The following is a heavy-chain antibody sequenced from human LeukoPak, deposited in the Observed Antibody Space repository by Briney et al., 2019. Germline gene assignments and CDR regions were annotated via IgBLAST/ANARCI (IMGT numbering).Heavy chain of an antibody. D-gene: IGHD3-16*01. J-gene: IGHJ4*02. V-gene: IGHV3-48*03. CDR3: ARNDYNFDY. Sequence: GGSLRLSCAASRFTFSSYIMNWVRQAPGKGLEWVSYISSSGSTIYYADSVQGRFTISRDNAKNSLYLQMSSLRAEDTAVYYCARNDYNFDYWGQGTLVTVSS. CDR1: RFTFSSYI. CDR2: ISSSGSTI.